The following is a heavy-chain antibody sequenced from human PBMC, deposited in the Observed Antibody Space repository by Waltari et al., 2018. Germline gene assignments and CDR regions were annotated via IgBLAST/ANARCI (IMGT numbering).Heavy chain of an antibody. CDR2: IYHSGST. J-gene: IGHJ4*02. CDR1: GYSISSGYY. D-gene: IGHD1-26*01. V-gene: IGHV4-38-2*01. Sequence: QVQLQESGPGLVKPSETLSLTCAVSGYSISSGYYWGWIRQPPGKGLEWIGSIYHSGSTYYNPSLKSRVTISVDTSKNQFSLKLSSVTAADTAVYYCARGRAIVGAHFFDYWGQGTLVTVSS. CDR3: ARGRAIVGAHFFDY.